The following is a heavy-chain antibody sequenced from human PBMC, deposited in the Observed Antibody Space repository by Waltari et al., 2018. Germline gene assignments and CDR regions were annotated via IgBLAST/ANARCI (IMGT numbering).Heavy chain of an antibody. Sequence: QITLKESGPPLVKPTQTLTLTCTFSGFSLSARADGVGWIRQSPGKALEWLAVMYWDDDKRYSPSVMGRVSVTKDSSKTQVVLTMTNIDPVDTATYYCAHRMGRRFISTIFLDWYFDFWGPGILVTVSS. J-gene: IGHJ2*01. V-gene: IGHV2-5*02. CDR3: AHRMGRRFISTIFLDWYFDF. D-gene: IGHD3-9*01. CDR1: GFSLSARADG. CDR2: MYWDDDK.